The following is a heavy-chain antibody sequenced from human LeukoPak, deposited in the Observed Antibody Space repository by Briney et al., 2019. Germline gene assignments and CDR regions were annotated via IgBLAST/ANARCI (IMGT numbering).Heavy chain of an antibody. CDR3: ARVPNGYQLLSYYFDY. J-gene: IGHJ4*02. D-gene: IGHD2-2*01. V-gene: IGHV1-69*01. CDR2: IIPIFGTA. CDR1: GGTFSSYA. Sequence: ASVKVSCKASGGTFSSYAISWVRQAPGQGLEWMGGIIPIFGTASYAQKFQGRVTITADESTSTAYMELSSLRSEDTAVYYCARVPNGYQLLSYYFDYWGQGTLVTVSS.